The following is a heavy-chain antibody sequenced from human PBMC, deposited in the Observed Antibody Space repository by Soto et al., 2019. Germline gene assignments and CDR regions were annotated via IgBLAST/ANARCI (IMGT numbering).Heavy chain of an antibody. CDR1: GFSFSDHY. CDR3: ARARVAGYYYDY. V-gene: IGHV3-72*01. Sequence: GGSLRLSCAASGFSFSDHYMDWVRQAPGKGLEWVGRTRNKANSYTTEYAASAKGRFTISRDDSKNSLYLQMNSLKTEDTALYYCARARVAGYYYDYWGQGTLVTVSS. CDR2: TRNKANSYTT. J-gene: IGHJ4*02. D-gene: IGHD3-3*01.